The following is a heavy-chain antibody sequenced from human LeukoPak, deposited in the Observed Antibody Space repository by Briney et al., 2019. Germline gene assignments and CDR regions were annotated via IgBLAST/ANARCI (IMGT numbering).Heavy chain of an antibody. CDR3: AKFYDILTGYFDH. Sequence: GSLRLSCAASGFTFSSYAMSWVRQAPGKGLEWVSGISGSGGSTYYADSVKGRFTISRDNSKNTMYLQMNSLRAEDTAVYYCAKFYDILTGYFDHWGQGTLVTVSS. CDR1: GFTFSSYA. CDR2: ISGSGGST. D-gene: IGHD3-9*01. J-gene: IGHJ4*02. V-gene: IGHV3-23*01.